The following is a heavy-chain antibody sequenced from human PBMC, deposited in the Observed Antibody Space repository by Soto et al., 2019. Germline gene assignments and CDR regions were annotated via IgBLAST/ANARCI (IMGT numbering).Heavy chain of an antibody. CDR1: GYTFTNYD. D-gene: IGHD2-15*01. J-gene: IGHJ4*02. CDR2: MDPTSGNT. CDR3: ARGRGWRDY. Sequence: QVQLVQSGAEVKKPGASVKVSCKASGYTFTNYDINWVRQAPGQGLEWMGWMDPTSGNTDYAQKFQGRVTITRNTSISTAYLEVSSLSSEDTAVYFCARGRGWRDYWGQGTLVTVSS. V-gene: IGHV1-8*01.